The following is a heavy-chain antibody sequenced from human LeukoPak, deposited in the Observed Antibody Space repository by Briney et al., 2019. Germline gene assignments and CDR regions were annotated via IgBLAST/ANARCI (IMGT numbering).Heavy chain of an antibody. D-gene: IGHD4-17*01. V-gene: IGHV1-18*01. CDR1: GYTFTSYG. J-gene: IGHJ4*02. Sequence: ASVKVSCKASGYTFTSYGISWVRQAPGQGLEWMGWINPYNGNTNYAQKLQGRVTMTTDTSTSTAYMELRSLRSDDTAVYYCARDRASYGDYPTDFDYWGQGTLVTVSS. CDR2: INPYNGNT. CDR3: ARDRASYGDYPTDFDY.